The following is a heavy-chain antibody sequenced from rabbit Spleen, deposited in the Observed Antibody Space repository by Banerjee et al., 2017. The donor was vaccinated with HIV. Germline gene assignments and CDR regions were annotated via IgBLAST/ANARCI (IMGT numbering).Heavy chain of an antibody. CDR3: ARDAAGREDFNL. CDR2: INAATGKP. Sequence: QSLEESGGDLVKPGASLTLTCTASGFSFSSSYYMCWVRQAPGKGLECIACINAATGKPVYATWAKGRFTISRTSSTTVTLQMTSLTVADMATYFCARDAAGREDFNLWGQGTLVTVS. CDR1: GFSFSSSYY. J-gene: IGHJ4*01. V-gene: IGHV1S40*01. D-gene: IGHD4-2*01.